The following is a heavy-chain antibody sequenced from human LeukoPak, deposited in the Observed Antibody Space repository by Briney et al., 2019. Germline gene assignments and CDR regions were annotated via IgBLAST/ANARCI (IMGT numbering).Heavy chain of an antibody. D-gene: IGHD3-10*01. J-gene: IGHJ4*02. V-gene: IGHV3-33*01. CDR1: GFAFNTYA. Sequence: GGSLRLSCAASGFAFNTYAMHWVRQAPGQGLEWVALIWHDGSHKFYSNSVRGQFTISRDNSKNTVSLQMNNLRPEDTAVYYCAREIFGSGSYADFWGQGTLVTVSS. CDR2: IWHDGSHK. CDR3: AREIFGSGSYADF.